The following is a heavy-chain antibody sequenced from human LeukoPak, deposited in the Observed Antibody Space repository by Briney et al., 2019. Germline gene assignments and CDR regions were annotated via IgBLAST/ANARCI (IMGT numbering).Heavy chain of an antibody. Sequence: ASVKVSCKASGYTFTSYYMHWVRQAPGQGLEWMGWINPNSGGTNYAQKFQGRVTMTRDTSISTAYMELSRLRSDDTAVYYCARGRLGYCSGGSCPRPNYFDYWGQGTLVTVSS. CDR2: INPNSGGT. CDR1: GYTFTSYY. D-gene: IGHD2-15*01. CDR3: ARGRLGYCSGGSCPRPNYFDY. V-gene: IGHV1-2*02. J-gene: IGHJ4*02.